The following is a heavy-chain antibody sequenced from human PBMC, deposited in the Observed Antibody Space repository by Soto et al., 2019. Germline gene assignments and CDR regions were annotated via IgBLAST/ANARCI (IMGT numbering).Heavy chain of an antibody. J-gene: IGHJ4*02. V-gene: IGHV1-3*01. CDR2: INAGNGNT. Sequence: ASVKVSCKASGYTFTSYAMHWVRQAPGQRLEWMGWINAGNGNTKYSQKFQGRVTITRDTSASTAYMELSSLRSEDTAMYFCARDVGLDSDDFFAYWGQGTQVTVSS. CDR1: GYTFTSYA. CDR3: ARDVGLDSDDFFAY. D-gene: IGHD3-9*01.